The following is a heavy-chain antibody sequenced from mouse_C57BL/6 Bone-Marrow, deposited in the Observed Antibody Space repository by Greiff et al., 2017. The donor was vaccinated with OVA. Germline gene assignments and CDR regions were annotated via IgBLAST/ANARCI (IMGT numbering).Heavy chain of an antibody. D-gene: IGHD1-1*01. V-gene: IGHV5-12*01. CDR2: ISNGGGST. CDR1: GFTFSDYY. CDR3: ARRRDYYGGAMDY. J-gene: IGHJ4*01. Sequence: EVKLMEPGGGLVQPGGSLKLSCAASGFTFSDYYMYWVRQTPEKRLEWVAYISNGGGSTYYPDTVKGRFTIARDNAKNTLYLQMSRLKSEDTAMYYCARRRDYYGGAMDYWGQGTSVTVSS.